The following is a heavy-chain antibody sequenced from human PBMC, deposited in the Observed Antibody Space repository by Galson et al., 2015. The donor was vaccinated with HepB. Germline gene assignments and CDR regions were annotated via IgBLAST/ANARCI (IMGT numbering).Heavy chain of an antibody. V-gene: IGHV1-3*04. D-gene: IGHD2-21*01. J-gene: IGHJ2*01. CDR2: INIDIENT. CDR1: GYSLTPSA. CDR3: ARAPRRFDWAWFFDL. Sequence: SVKVSCKASGYSLTPSAMHWVRQAPGQGLEWMGWINIDIENTKYSDHFQGRITISRDTSANTVYMELGSLRSEDTAIYYCARAPRRFDWAWFFDLWGRGTLVTVSS.